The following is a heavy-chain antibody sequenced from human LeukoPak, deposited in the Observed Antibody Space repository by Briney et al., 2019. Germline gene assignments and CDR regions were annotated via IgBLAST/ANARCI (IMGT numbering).Heavy chain of an antibody. D-gene: IGHD3-16*02. CDR3: ARRDYDYVWGSYRAFDI. CDR2: INHSGST. V-gene: IGHV4-34*01. Sequence: SETLSLTCAVYGGSFSGYYWSWIRQPPGKGLEWIGEINHSGSTNYNPSLKSRVTISVGTSKNQFSLKLSSVTAADTAVYYCARRDYDYVWGSYRAFDIWGQGTMVTVSS. J-gene: IGHJ3*02. CDR1: GGSFSGYY.